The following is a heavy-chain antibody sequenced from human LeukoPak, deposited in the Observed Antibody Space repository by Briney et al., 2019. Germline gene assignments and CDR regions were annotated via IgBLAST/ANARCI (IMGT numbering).Heavy chain of an antibody. V-gene: IGHV3-23*01. Sequence: GGSLRLSCAASGFTFSTFDMSWVRQAPGKGLQWVSTISGAGGTTLFADSVKGRFSISRDNSNNKVVLQMNSLRVEDTAVYYCAKASDFDSSGFPIDVFDFWGQGLLVSVAS. CDR3: AKASDFDSSGFPIDVFDF. CDR2: ISGAGGTT. D-gene: IGHD3-22*01. CDR1: GFTFSTFD. J-gene: IGHJ4*02.